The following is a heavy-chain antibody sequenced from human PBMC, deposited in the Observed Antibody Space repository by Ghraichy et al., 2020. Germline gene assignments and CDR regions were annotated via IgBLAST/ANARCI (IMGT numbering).Heavy chain of an antibody. CDR2: MNPNRGNT. V-gene: IGHV1-8*01. Sequence: ASVKVSCKASGYTFSSYDINWVRQAPGQGLEWIGWMNPNRGNTGYAQKFQGRVTMTRNTSISTAYMELSSLRSEDTAVYYCARDSREQWLPSRFDPWGQGTLVTVSS. CDR1: GYTFSSYD. CDR3: ARDSREQWLPSRFDP. D-gene: IGHD6-19*01. J-gene: IGHJ5*02.